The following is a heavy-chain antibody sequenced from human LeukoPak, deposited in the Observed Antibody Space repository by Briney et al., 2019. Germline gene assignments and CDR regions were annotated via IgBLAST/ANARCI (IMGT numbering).Heavy chain of an antibody. Sequence: SQTLSLTCAISGDSVSSNSAAWIWIRQSPSGGLEWLGRTYYRSRWSSDYAPSVRSRITINSDTAKNQFSLQLNSVTPEDTAVYYCARASYRAFYIWGQGTMVTVSS. D-gene: IGHD4-11*01. CDR2: TYYRSRWSS. CDR3: ARASYRAFYI. V-gene: IGHV6-1*01. CDR1: GDSVSSNSAA. J-gene: IGHJ3*02.